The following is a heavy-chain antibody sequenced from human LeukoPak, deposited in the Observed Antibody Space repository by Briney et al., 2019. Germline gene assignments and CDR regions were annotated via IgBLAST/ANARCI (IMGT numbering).Heavy chain of an antibody. D-gene: IGHD3-22*01. CDR1: GFTFSSYA. CDR3: ARTYYYDSSGFGY. J-gene: IGHJ4*02. CDR2: ISYDGSNK. Sequence: GRSLRLSCAASGFTFSSYAMHWVRQAPGKGLEWVAAISYDGSNKYYADSVKGRFTISRDNSKNTLYLQMNSLRAEDTAVYYCARTYYYDSSGFGYWGQGTLVTVSS. V-gene: IGHV3-30*04.